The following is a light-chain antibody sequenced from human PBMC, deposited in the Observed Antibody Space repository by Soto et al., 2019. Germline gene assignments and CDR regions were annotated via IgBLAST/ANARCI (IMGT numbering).Light chain of an antibody. V-gene: IGKV3-11*01. CDR2: EAS. Sequence: EIVLTQSPATLSLSPGERATLSCRASQSVGSYLAWCQQKPGQAPRLLIYEASIRATGISARFSGSGSETDSTLTISLLEPEYFAFYYCQQRANWVTFGQGTRLESK. CDR3: QQRANWVT. CDR1: QSVGSY. J-gene: IGKJ5*01.